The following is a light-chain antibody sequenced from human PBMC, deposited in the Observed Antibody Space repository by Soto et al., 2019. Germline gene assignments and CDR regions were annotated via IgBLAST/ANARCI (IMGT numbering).Light chain of an antibody. CDR1: SSDVGSYNL. CDR3: CSYAGSSPHVV. J-gene: IGLJ2*01. CDR2: EGS. V-gene: IGLV2-23*01. Sequence: QSALTQPASVSGSPGQSITISCTGTSSDVGSYNLVSWYQQHPGKAPKLMIYEGSKRPSGVSNRFSGSKSGNTASLTISGLQAEDEAYYFCCSYAGSSPHVVFGGGTKLTVL.